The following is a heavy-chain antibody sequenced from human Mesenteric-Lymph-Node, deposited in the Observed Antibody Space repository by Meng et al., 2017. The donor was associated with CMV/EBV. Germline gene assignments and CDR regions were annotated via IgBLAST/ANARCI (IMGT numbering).Heavy chain of an antibody. CDR2: INGDGSTT. D-gene: IGHD5-12*01. CDR1: GFTFSSYW. J-gene: IGHJ5*02. Sequence: GESLKISCAASGFTFSSYWIHWVRQAPGKGLVWVSRINGDGSTTTHADSVKGRFTISRDNAKNTLYLQMNSLRAEDTAVYYCASDSGSGWFDPWGQGTLVTVSS. CDR3: ASDSGSGWFDP. V-gene: IGHV3-74*01.